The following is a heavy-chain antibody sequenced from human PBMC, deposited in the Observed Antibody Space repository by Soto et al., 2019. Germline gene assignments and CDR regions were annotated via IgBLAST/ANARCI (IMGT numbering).Heavy chain of an antibody. V-gene: IGHV3-21*01. Sequence: GGSLRLSCAASGFTFSSYSMNWVRQAPGKGLEWVSSISSSSSYIYYADSVKGRFTISRDNAKNSLYLQMNSLRAEDTAVYYCARAYAGERYYYCYMDVWGKGTTVTVSS. CDR1: GFTFSSYS. D-gene: IGHD2-21*01. CDR3: ARAYAGERYYYCYMDV. CDR2: ISSSSSYI. J-gene: IGHJ6*03.